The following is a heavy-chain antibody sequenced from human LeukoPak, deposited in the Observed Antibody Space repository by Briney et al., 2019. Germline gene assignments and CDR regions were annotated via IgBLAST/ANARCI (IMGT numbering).Heavy chain of an antibody. J-gene: IGHJ3*02. CDR1: GFTVSSNY. Sequence: GGSLRLSCAASGFTVSSNYMSWVRQAPGKGLEWVSVIYSGGSTYYADSVKCRFTISRDNSKNTLYLQMNSLRAEDTAVYYCAREVVMAHAFDIWGQGTMVTVSS. CDR2: IYSGGST. D-gene: IGHD5-24*01. CDR3: AREVVMAHAFDI. V-gene: IGHV3-66*01.